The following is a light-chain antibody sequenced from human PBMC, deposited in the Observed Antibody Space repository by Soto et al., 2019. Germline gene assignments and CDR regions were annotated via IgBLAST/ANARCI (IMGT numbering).Light chain of an antibody. Sequence: DIQMTQSPSTLSASVGDRVTITCRASQSISSWLAWYQQKPGKAPKLLIYDASSLESGVPSRFSGSGSGTEFTLTISSLQPDDFAIYYCQQYNSYSYTFGQGTKLEI. V-gene: IGKV1-5*01. CDR2: DAS. CDR3: QQYNSYSYT. CDR1: QSISSW. J-gene: IGKJ2*01.